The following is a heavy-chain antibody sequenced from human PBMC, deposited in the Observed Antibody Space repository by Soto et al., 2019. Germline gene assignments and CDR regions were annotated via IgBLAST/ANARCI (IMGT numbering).Heavy chain of an antibody. V-gene: IGHV2-26*01. CDR2: IDSSAEK. CDR1: GLSITDSEMG. CDR3: ARRHLAVAVSPWFDP. Sequence: QVTLKESGPVLVKPTETLTLRCTVSGLSITDSEMGVSWIRQPPGQPLEWLAHIDSSAEKSYRTFLKSRLAISKDTSKSQLVLIMTNMDPVDTATYYCARRHLAVAVSPWFDPWGQGIPVTFSS. J-gene: IGHJ5*02. D-gene: IGHD6-19*01.